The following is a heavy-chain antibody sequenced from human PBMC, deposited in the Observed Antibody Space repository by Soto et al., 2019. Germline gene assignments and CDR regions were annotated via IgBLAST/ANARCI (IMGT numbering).Heavy chain of an antibody. J-gene: IGHJ6*02. Sequence: GGSLRLSCAASGFTFSSYAMSWVRQAPGKGLEWVSAISGSGGSTYYADSVKGRFTISRDNSKNTQYLQMNSLRAEDTAVYYCAKDLTLYDSSGYYYAAYYGMDVWGQGTTVTAP. CDR2: ISGSGGST. D-gene: IGHD3-22*01. CDR3: AKDLTLYDSSGYYYAAYYGMDV. CDR1: GFTFSSYA. V-gene: IGHV3-23*01.